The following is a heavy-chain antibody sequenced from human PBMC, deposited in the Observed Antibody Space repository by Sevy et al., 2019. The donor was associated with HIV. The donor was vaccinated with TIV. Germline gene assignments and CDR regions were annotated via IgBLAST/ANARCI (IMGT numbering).Heavy chain of an antibody. CDR2: ISGSGGST. V-gene: IGHV3-23*01. D-gene: IGHD2-15*01. J-gene: IGHJ4*02. Sequence: GGSLRLSCAASGFTFSSYAMSWVRQAPGKGLEWVSAISGSGGSTYYADSVKGRFTISRDNSKNTLYLQMNSLRAEDTAVYYCAKFPGGHYCSGGSCYLLLDYWGQGTLVTVSS. CDR3: AKFPGGHYCSGGSCYLLLDY. CDR1: GFTFSSYA.